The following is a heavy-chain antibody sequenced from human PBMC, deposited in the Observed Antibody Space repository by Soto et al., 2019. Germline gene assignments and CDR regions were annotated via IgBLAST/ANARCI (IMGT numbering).Heavy chain of an antibody. V-gene: IGHV3-30-3*01. Sequence: QVQLVESGGGVVQPGRSLRLSCAASGFSFSNYALHWVRQAPGKGLEWVAVVSYDESHKYYADSVKGRFTISRDNSKNTLFLQMNSLRAEDTAVYYCTRGQLTFLVATNPSIYWGQGTLVTVSS. CDR3: TRGQLTFLVATNPSIY. CDR1: GFSFSNYA. J-gene: IGHJ4*02. D-gene: IGHD5-12*01. CDR2: VSYDESHK.